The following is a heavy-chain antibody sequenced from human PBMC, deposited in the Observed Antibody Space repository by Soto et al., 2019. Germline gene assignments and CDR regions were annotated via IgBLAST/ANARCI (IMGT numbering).Heavy chain of an antibody. V-gene: IGHV4-31*03. J-gene: IGHJ6*02. Sequence: QVQLQESGPGLVKPSQTLSLTCIVSGGSINSHDHYWSWIRQLPGKGLEWIGHIYRSGSTSYNPSLKSRLAISIDTSQNRFSLSLSSVTAADTAVYFCARDKGGKLLKGSGIDVWGQGTTVTVSS. CDR2: IYRSGST. D-gene: IGHD6-6*01. CDR3: ARDKGGKLLKGSGIDV. CDR1: GGSINSHDHY.